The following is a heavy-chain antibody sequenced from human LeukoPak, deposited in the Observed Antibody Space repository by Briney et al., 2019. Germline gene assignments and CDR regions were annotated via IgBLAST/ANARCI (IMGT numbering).Heavy chain of an antibody. V-gene: IGHV1-2*06. CDR3: ESASGVAASDC. J-gene: IGHJ4*02. Sequence: GASVKVSCKASGYTFTGYDMHWVRQAPGQGLEWMGRINPDSGGTNYAQKLQGRVTMTRDTSISTAYMELSRLRSEDTAVYYCESASGVAASDCWGQGTLVPVSS. CDR1: GYTFTGYD. CDR2: INPDSGGT. D-gene: IGHD2-15*01.